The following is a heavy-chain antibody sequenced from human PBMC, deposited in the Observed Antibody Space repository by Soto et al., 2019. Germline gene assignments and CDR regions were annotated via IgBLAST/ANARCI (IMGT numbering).Heavy chain of an antibody. CDR1: GGSFSGYY. CDR3: ARGRGDYPNHYFDY. J-gene: IGHJ4*02. Sequence: SETLSLTCAVYGGSFSGYYWSWIRQPPGKGLEWIGEINHSGSTNYNPSLKSRVTISVDTSKNQFSLKLSSVTAADTAVYYCARGRGDYPNHYFDYWGQGTLVTVSS. D-gene: IGHD4-17*01. V-gene: IGHV4-34*01. CDR2: INHSGST.